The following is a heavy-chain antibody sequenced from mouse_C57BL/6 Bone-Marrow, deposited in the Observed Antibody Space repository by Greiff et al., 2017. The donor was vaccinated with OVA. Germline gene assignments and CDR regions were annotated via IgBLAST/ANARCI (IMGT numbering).Heavy chain of an antibody. CDR1: GYTFTSYW. J-gene: IGHJ1*03. CDR2: IYPSDSET. V-gene: IGHV1-61*01. D-gene: IGHD1-1*01. CDR3: AREDYGSSYRWYFDV. Sequence: QVQLQQPGAELVRPGSSVKLSCKASGYTFTSYWMDWVKQRPGQGLEWIGNIYPSDSETHYNQKFKDKATLTVDKSSSTAYRQLSSLTSEDSAVYYCAREDYGSSYRWYFDVWGTGTTVTVSS.